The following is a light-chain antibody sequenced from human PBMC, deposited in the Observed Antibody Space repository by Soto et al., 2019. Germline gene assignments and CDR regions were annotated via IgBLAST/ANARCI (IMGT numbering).Light chain of an antibody. J-gene: IGKJ1*01. CDR3: QRYNSNSRT. Sequence: DIQMTQSPSIVSASVGDRVTISCRASQNVNKWVAWYQQKPGKAPKFLIYDASVLESGVPSRFSGSGSGTEVTLTISGLQPEDFATYYCQRYNSNSRTFGQGTKV. CDR2: DAS. V-gene: IGKV1-5*01. CDR1: QNVNKW.